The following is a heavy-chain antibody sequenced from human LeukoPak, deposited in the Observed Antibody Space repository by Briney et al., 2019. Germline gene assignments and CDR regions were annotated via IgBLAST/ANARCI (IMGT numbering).Heavy chain of an antibody. J-gene: IGHJ6*04. V-gene: IGHV4-30-2*01. CDR2: IYHSGST. Sequence: SETLSLTCAVSGGSISSGGYSWSWIRPPPGKGLEWIGYIYHSGSTYYNPSFKSRVTISVDRTKNQFSLKLSSVTAADTAVYYCARGYEGNYYYYYGMDVWGKGTTVTVSS. D-gene: IGHD1-1*01. CDR3: ARGYEGNYYYYYGMDV. CDR1: GGSISSGGYS.